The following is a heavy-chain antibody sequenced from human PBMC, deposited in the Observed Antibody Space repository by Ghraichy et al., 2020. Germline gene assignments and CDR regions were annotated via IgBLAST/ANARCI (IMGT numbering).Heavy chain of an antibody. CDR1: GGSFSGYY. Sequence: SETLSLTCAVYGGSFSGYYWSWIRQPPGKGLEWIGEINHSGSTNYNPSLKSRVTISVDTSKNQFSLKLSSVTAADTAVYYCARVIKVAIFGLYGMDVWGQGTTVTVSS. CDR3: ARVIKVAIFGLYGMDV. D-gene: IGHD3-3*01. CDR2: INHSGST. V-gene: IGHV4-34*01. J-gene: IGHJ6*02.